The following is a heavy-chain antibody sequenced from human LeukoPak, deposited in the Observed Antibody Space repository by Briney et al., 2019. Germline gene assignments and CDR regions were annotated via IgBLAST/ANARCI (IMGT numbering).Heavy chain of an antibody. Sequence: PSETLSLTCTVSGGSISSGSYYWSWIRQPAGKGLEWIGRIYTSGSTNYNPSLKSRVTISVDTSKNQFSLKLSSVTAADTAVYYCARVVVAGALRTMDVWGKGTTVTISS. CDR2: IYTSGST. CDR3: ARVVVAGALRTMDV. J-gene: IGHJ6*04. V-gene: IGHV4-61*02. D-gene: IGHD6-19*01. CDR1: GGSISSGSYY.